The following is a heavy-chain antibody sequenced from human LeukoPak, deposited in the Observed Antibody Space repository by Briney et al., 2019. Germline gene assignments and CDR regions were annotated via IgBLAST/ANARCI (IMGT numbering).Heavy chain of an antibody. CDR1: GGSISGYY. J-gene: IGHJ4*02. D-gene: IGHD2-15*01. CDR2: IYYSGST. Sequence: SETLSLTCTVSGGSISGYYWSWIRQPPGKGLEWIGFIYYSGSTNYNPSLKSRITISIDTSKNHFSLKLSSVTAADTAVYYCARLVAVYGDSVFDSWGQGTLVTVSS. CDR3: ARLVAVYGDSVFDS. V-gene: IGHV4-59*08.